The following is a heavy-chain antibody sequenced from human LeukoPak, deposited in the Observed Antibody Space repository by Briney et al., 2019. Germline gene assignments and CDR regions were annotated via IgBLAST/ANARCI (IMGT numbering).Heavy chain of an antibody. CDR3: ARIKNGGSHAFDI. V-gene: IGHV1-69*04. J-gene: IGHJ3*02. CDR2: IIPILGIA. CDR1: GGTFSSYA. Sequence: GASVKVSCKASGGTFSSYAISWVRQAPGQGLVWMGRIIPILGIANYAQKFQGRVTITADKSTSTAYMELSSLRSEDTAVYYCARIKNGGSHAFDIWGQGTMVTVSS. D-gene: IGHD4-23*01.